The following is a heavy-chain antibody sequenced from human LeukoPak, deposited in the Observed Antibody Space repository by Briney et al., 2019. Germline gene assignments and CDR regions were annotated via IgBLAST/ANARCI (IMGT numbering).Heavy chain of an antibody. CDR3: TRQDALWPAESWFDP. Sequence: GGSLKLSCAASGFTFSGSAMHWVRQASGKGLEWVGRIRSKANSCATAYAASVKGRFTISRDDSKNTAYLQMDSLKTEDTAVYYCTRQDALWPAESWFDPWGQGTLVTVSS. V-gene: IGHV3-73*01. CDR2: IRSKANSCAT. D-gene: IGHD5-18*01. J-gene: IGHJ5*02. CDR1: GFTFSGSA.